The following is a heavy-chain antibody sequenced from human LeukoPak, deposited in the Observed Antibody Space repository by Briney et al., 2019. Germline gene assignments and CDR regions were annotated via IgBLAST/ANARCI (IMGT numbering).Heavy chain of an antibody. V-gene: IGHV1-8*01. D-gene: IGHD3-16*02. CDR3: ARVPREISSI. J-gene: IGHJ3*02. Sequence: ASVKVSCKASGYTFTSYDINWVRRATGQGLEWMGYMNPASGNTGYAQKFQGRVTMTTDTSISTAYMELSSLRSEDTAVYYCARVPREISSIWGQGTMVTVPS. CDR1: GYTFTSYD. CDR2: MNPASGNT.